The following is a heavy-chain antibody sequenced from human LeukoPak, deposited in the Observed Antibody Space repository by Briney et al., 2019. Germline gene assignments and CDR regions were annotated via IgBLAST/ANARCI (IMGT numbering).Heavy chain of an antibody. D-gene: IGHD3-22*01. CDR3: ARDPNAYYYDTSRGDASDI. CDR1: GFTFCDYY. Sequence: PGGSLRLSCAASGFTFCDYYMSWIRQAPGKGLEWVSYISSSGSTIYYADSVKGRFTISRDNAKNSLYLQMNSLRAEDTAVYYCARDPNAYYYDTSRGDASDIWGQGTMVTVSS. V-gene: IGHV3-11*01. CDR2: ISSSGSTI. J-gene: IGHJ3*02.